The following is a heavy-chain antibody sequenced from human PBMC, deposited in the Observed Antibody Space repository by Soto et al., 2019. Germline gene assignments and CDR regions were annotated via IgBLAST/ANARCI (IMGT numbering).Heavy chain of an antibody. CDR2: INVGSGNT. J-gene: IGHJ5*02. D-gene: IGHD6-6*01. CDR1: GYTFTSYS. Sequence: QVQLVQSGAEVKKPGASVKVSCKASGYTFTSYSLHWVRQAPGQRLEWMGWINVGSGNTKYSQKFQDRVTITRDTSATTTYMELSGLTSEDMAVYYCVRDNSGEQFDTTWFDPWGQGTLVTVSS. CDR3: VRDNSGEQFDTTWFDP. V-gene: IGHV1-3*01.